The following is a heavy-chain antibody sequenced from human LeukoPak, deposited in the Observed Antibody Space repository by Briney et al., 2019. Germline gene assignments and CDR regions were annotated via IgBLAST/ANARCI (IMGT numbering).Heavy chain of an antibody. CDR1: CYTYTSYC. CDR3: AREWVGDTLQYYYYYYGMDV. Sequence: ASAKVFSRASCYTYTSYCMSGVRRAPGRGRVERGGISDYSDNTNCAQKPQGRVTMTTDTSTSTAYMELRSVRSDDTAVYYCAREWVGDTLQYYYYYYGMDVWGKGTTVTVSS. D-gene: IGHD3-16*01. J-gene: IGHJ6*04. V-gene: IGHV1-18*04. CDR2: ISDYSDNT.